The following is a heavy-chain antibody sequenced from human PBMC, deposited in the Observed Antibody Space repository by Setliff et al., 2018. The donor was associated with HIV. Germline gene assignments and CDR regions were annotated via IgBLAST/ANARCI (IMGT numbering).Heavy chain of an antibody. J-gene: IGHJ6*03. CDR2: IYPGDSDT. V-gene: IGHV5-51*01. CDR1: GYTFTTYW. Sequence: PGESLTISCKGSGYTFTTYWIAWVRQMPGKGLGWMGIIYPGDSDTRYSPSFQGQVTISADKSISTAYLQWSSLKASDTAMYYCASRSGRYYYYMDVWGKGTTVTVSS. D-gene: IGHD2-15*01. CDR3: ASRSGRYYYYMDV.